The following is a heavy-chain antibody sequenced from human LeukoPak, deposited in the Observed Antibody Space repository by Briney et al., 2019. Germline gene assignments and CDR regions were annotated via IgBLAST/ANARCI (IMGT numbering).Heavy chain of an antibody. V-gene: IGHV5-51*01. D-gene: IGHD3-22*01. CDR3: ARPNITNYYDSSGYDGFDI. J-gene: IGHJ3*02. CDR1: GYKFTNYW. Sequence: GESLKISCKGSGYKFTNYWIAWVRQMPGKGLEWMGIIYPGDSDTRYGPSFQGQVSISADKSISTAYLQWRSLKASDTAMYYCARPNITNYYDSSGYDGFDIWGQGTMVTVSS. CDR2: IYPGDSDT.